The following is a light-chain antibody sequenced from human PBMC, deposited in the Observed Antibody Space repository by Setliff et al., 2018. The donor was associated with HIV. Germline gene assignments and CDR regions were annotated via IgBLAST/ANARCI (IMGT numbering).Light chain of an antibody. J-gene: IGLJ1*01. CDR1: SSDVGDYNY. Sequence: QSALAQPASVSGSPGQSITISCTGTSSDVGDYNYVSWYQQHPGKAPKLMISDVSNRPSGVSNRFSGSKSGNAASLTTSGLQAEDEADYYCSSYTSSTPLYVFGTGTKVTVL. CDR2: DVS. V-gene: IGLV2-14*03. CDR3: SSYTSSTPLYV.